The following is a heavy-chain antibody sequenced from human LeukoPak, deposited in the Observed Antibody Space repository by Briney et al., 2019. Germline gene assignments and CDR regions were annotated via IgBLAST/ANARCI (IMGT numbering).Heavy chain of an antibody. Sequence: SETLSLTCIVSGDSISSGSYYWTWIRQPAGKGLEWIGRIYVSGTTNYNPSLKSRVTISVETSKNQFSLKLKSVTAADTAVYYCARGGYYGSRNDFRFDPWGQGTLVTVSS. V-gene: IGHV4-61*10. CDR1: GDSISSGSYY. D-gene: IGHD3-10*01. CDR3: ARGGYYGSRNDFRFDP. CDR2: IYVSGTT. J-gene: IGHJ5*02.